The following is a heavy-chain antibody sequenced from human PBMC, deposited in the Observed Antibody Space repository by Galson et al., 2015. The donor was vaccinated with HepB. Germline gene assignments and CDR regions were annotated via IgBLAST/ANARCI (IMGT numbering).Heavy chain of an antibody. V-gene: IGHV1-2*04. D-gene: IGHD2-15*01. Sequence: SVKVSCKASGYTFTGYYMHWVRQAPGQGLEWMGWINPNSGGTNYAQKFQGWVTMTRDTSISTAYMELSRLRSDDTAVYYCARGGVVVAAAPWAFDIWGQGTMVTVSS. J-gene: IGHJ3*02. CDR2: INPNSGGT. CDR3: ARGGVVVAAAPWAFDI. CDR1: GYTFTGYY.